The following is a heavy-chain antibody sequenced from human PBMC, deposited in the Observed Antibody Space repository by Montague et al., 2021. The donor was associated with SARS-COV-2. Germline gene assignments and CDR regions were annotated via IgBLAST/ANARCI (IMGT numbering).Heavy chain of an antibody. CDR2: IYYSGST. Sequence: SETLSLTCTVSGGSISSYYWSWIRQPPGKGLEWIGYIYYSGSTNYNPSLTSRVPISVDTSKNQFSLKLSSVTAAATAVYYCARAVRYYYDSSGAGAFDIWGQGTMVTVSS. J-gene: IGHJ3*02. D-gene: IGHD3-22*01. CDR1: GGSISSYY. CDR3: ARAVRYYYDSSGAGAFDI. V-gene: IGHV4-59*01.